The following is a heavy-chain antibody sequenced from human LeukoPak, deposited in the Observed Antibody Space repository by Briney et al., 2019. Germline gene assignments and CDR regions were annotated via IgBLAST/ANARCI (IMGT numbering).Heavy chain of an antibody. V-gene: IGHV3-23*01. J-gene: IGHJ5*02. Sequence: PGGSLRLSCAASGFTFSSYAMSWVRQAPGKGLEWVSSISAGGRTTHYADSVQGRFTISRDNSKNTLYLQMNSLRAEDTAVYYCAKAPLTGTTEGDWFDPWGQGTLVTVSS. CDR2: ISAGGRTT. D-gene: IGHD1-20*01. CDR3: AKAPLTGTTEGDWFDP. CDR1: GFTFSSYA.